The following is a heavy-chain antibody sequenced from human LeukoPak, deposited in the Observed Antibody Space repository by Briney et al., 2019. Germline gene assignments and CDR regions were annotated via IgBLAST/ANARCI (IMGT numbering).Heavy chain of an antibody. V-gene: IGHV3-64D*09. Sequence: GGSLRLSCSDSRFTFSNYPKQCVPQAPGNGREYVSTIRGNGGSTYYADSVKGRLPISRDNCKNTLFLQMSNLRDEDTAVYYSVKDVNSSPRYYFDYWGQGSLVTVSS. CDR1: RFTFSNYP. CDR2: IRGNGGST. CDR3: VKDVNSSPRYYFDY. D-gene: IGHD3-22*01. J-gene: IGHJ4*02.